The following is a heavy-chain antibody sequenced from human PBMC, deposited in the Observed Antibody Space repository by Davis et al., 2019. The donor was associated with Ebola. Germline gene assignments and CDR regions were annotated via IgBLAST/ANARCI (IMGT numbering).Heavy chain of an antibody. CDR3: ARDDYSNYGGAFDI. CDR1: GFTFSYG. V-gene: IGHV3-30*03. Sequence: LKISCAASGFTFSYGMHWVRQAPGKGLEWVAVISYDGSNKYYADSVKGRFTISRDNSKNTLYLQMNSLRAEDTAVYYCARDDYSNYGGAFDIWGQGTMVTVSS. CDR2: ISYDGSNK. J-gene: IGHJ3*02. D-gene: IGHD4-11*01.